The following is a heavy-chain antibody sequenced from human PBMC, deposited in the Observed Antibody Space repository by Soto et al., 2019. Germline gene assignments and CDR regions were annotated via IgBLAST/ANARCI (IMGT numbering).Heavy chain of an antibody. D-gene: IGHD6-13*01. Sequence: SETLSLTCAVCGGSFSGYYWSWIRQPPGKGLEWIGEINHSGSTNYNPSLKSRVTISVDTSKNQFSLKLSSVTAADTAVYYCARAISSWYFDYWGQGTLVTVSS. CDR1: GGSFSGYY. V-gene: IGHV4-34*01. J-gene: IGHJ4*02. CDR3: ARAISSWYFDY. CDR2: INHSGST.